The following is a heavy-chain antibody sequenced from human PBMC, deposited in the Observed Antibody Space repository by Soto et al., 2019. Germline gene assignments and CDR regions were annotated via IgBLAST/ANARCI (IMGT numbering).Heavy chain of an antibody. CDR2: IWYDGSNK. D-gene: IGHD6-19*01. J-gene: IGHJ4*02. Sequence: VQLVESGGGVVQPGRSLRLSCAASGFTFSSYGMHWVRQAPGKGLEWVAVIWYDGSNKYYADSVKGRFTISRDNSKNTLYLQMNSLRAEDTAVYYCARDAYSSGWYPEYWGQGTLVTVSS. V-gene: IGHV3-33*01. CDR1: GFTFSSYG. CDR3: ARDAYSSGWYPEY.